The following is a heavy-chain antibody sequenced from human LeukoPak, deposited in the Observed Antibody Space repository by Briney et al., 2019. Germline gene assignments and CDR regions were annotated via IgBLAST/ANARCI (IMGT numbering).Heavy chain of an antibody. V-gene: IGHV3-30-3*01. J-gene: IGHJ4*02. D-gene: IGHD2-15*01. CDR3: ARDRIVVVVAATLLY. Sequence: PGGSLRLSCAASGFTFSSYAVHWVRHAPGKGLEWVAVISYDGSNKYYADSVKGRFTIYRDNSKNTLYLQMNSLRAEDTAVYYCARDRIVVVVAATLLYWGQGTLVTVSS. CDR1: GFTFSSYA. CDR2: ISYDGSNK.